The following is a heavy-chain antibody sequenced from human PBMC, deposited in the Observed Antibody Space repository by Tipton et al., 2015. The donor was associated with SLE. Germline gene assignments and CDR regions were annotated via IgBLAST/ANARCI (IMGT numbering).Heavy chain of an antibody. CDR1: GGSISSYY. CDR3: ARVDIVATIDY. Sequence: TLSLTCTVSGGSISSYYWSWIRQPPGKGLEWIGYIYYSGSTNYNPSLKSRVTISVDTSKNQFSLKLSSVTAADTAVYYCARVDIVATIDYWGQGTLVTVSS. CDR2: IYYSGST. V-gene: IGHV4-59*08. J-gene: IGHJ4*02. D-gene: IGHD5-12*01.